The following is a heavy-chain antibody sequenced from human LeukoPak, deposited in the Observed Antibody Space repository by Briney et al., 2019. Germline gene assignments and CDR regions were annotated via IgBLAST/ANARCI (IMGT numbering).Heavy chain of an antibody. J-gene: IGHJ5*02. CDR2: IHYSGST. Sequence: SQTLSLTCAVSGDSISSGGYSWSWIRQPPGKGLEWIGYIHYSGSTYYNPSLKSRVTISLDTSTNQFSLKLSSVTAADTAVYYCARAYFSSWYMNWFDPWGQGTLVTVSS. V-gene: IGHV4-30-4*07. CDR3: ARAYFSSWYMNWFDP. D-gene: IGHD6-13*01. CDR1: GDSISSGGYS.